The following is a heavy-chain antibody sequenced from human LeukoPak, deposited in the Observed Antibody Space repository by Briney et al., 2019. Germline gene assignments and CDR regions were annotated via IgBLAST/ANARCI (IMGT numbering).Heavy chain of an antibody. D-gene: IGHD1-26*01. CDR3: ARESGSYYGDAFDI. CDR1: GFTFSSYW. J-gene: IGHJ3*02. Sequence: GGSLRLSCAASGFTFSSYWMHWVRHAPGKGLVWVSAISGSGGSTYYADSVKGRFTISRDDAKNSLYLQMNSLRAEDTAVYYCARESGSYYGDAFDIWGQGTMVTVSS. V-gene: IGHV3-21*01. CDR2: ISGSGGST.